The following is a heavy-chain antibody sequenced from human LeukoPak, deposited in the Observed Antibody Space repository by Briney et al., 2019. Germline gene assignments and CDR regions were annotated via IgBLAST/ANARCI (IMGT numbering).Heavy chain of an antibody. J-gene: IGHJ4*02. V-gene: IGHV3-7*01. CDR2: IKQDGSEK. D-gene: IGHD4-17*01. CDR3: ARNSPDDYGDSVDY. Sequence: PGGSLRLSCAASGFTFSSYWMSWVRQAPGKGLEWVANIKQDGSEKYYVDSVKGRFTISRDNAKNSLYLQMNSLRAEDTAVYYCARNSPDDYGDSVDYWGQGTLVTVFS. CDR1: GFTFSSYW.